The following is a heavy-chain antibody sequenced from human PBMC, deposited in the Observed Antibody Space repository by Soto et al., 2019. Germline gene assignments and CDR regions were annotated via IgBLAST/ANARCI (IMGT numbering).Heavy chain of an antibody. J-gene: IGHJ5*02. CDR3: ARHIAITAIGDWFDP. Sequence: QLQLQESGPGLVKPSETLSLTCTVSSGSISSGSYYWGWIRQPPGKGLEWIGSIYYSGSTYYNPSLRSRATTFLDMPKNHFSLKLSSVTAADTAVYYCARHIAITAIGDWFDPWGQGTLVTVSS. CDR1: SGSISSGSYY. V-gene: IGHV4-39*02. D-gene: IGHD2-21*01. CDR2: IYYSGST.